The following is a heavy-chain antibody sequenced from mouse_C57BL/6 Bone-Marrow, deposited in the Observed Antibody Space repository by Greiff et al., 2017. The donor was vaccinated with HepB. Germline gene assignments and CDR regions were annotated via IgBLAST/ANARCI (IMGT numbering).Heavy chain of an antibody. D-gene: IGHD1-1*01. CDR3: AREGITTVVARYWYFGV. J-gene: IGHJ1*03. CDR1: GYAFSSYW. V-gene: IGHV1-80*01. CDR2: IYPGDGDT. Sequence: VQLQQSGAELVKPGASVKISCKASGYAFSSYWMNWVKQRPGKGLEWIGQIYPGDGDTNYNGKFKGKATLTADKSSSTAYMQLSSLTSEDSAVYFCAREGITTVVARYWYFGVWGTGTTVTVSS.